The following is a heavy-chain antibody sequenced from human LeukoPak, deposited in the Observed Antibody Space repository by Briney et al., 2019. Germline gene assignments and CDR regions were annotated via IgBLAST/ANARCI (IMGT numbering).Heavy chain of an antibody. Sequence: PSETLSLTCTVSGGSISSYYWSWIRQPAGKGLEWIGRIYTSGSTNYNPSLKSRVTMSVDTSKNQSSLKVTSVTAADTAVYYYARTSLSFSSTWFVFDYCGQGILVTVCS. D-gene: IGHD6-13*01. V-gene: IGHV4-4*07. CDR1: GGSISSYY. J-gene: IGHJ4*02. CDR2: IYTSGST. CDR3: ARTSLSFSSTWFVFDY.